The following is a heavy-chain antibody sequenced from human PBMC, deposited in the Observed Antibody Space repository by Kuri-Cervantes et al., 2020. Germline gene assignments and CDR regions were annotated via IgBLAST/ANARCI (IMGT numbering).Heavy chain of an antibody. CDR1: GFTFSSYA. D-gene: IGHD3-10*01. Sequence: GGSLRLSCAASGFTFSSYAMSWVRQAPGKGLEWVSAISGSGGSTYYADSVKGRFTISRDNSKNTLYLQMNSLRDEDTAVYYCASLLPSLLWFGRYYYGMDVWGQGTTVTVSS. V-gene: IGHV3-23*01. J-gene: IGHJ6*02. CDR3: ASLLPSLLWFGRYYYGMDV. CDR2: ISGSGGST.